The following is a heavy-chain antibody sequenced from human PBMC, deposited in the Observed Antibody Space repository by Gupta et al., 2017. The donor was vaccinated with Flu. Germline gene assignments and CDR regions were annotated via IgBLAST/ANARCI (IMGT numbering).Heavy chain of an antibody. CDR3: ARYDQDIVVVVADSGNTYNWFDP. J-gene: IGHJ5*02. CDR1: GYTFTSYD. CDR2: MNPNSGNT. V-gene: IGHV1-8*01. D-gene: IGHD2-15*01. Sequence: QVQLVQSGAEVKKPGASVKVSCKASGYTFTSYDINWVRQATGQGLEWMGWMNPNSGNTGYAQKFQGRVTMTRNTSISTAYMELSSLRSEDTAVYYCARYDQDIVVVVADSGNTYNWFDPWGQGTLVTVSS.